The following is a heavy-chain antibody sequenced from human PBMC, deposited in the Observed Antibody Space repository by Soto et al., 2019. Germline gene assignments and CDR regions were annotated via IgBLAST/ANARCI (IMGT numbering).Heavy chain of an antibody. CDR3: ARHVLWNDFWSGYYHVPDY. CDR2: IYYSGST. D-gene: IGHD3-3*01. V-gene: IGHV4-39*01. CDR1: GGSISSSSYY. Sequence: PSEALSLTCTVSGGSISSSSYYWGWIRQPPGKGLEWIGSIYYSGSTYYNPSLKSRVTISVDTSKNQFSLKLSSVTAADTAVYYCARHVLWNDFWSGYYHVPDYWGQGTLVTVSS. J-gene: IGHJ4*02.